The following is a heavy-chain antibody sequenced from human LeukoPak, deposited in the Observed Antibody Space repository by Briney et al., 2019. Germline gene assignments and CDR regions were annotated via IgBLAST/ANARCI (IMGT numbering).Heavy chain of an antibody. CDR3: AKRAGSAWSAGA. Sequence: GGSLRLSCAASGFTFSNFGMHWVRQAPGKELEWVSYIRFYGSNQYYTDSVKGRFGVSRDNSKNTVYLQMNSLRTEDTAVYYCAKRAGSAWSAGAWGQGTLVTVSS. J-gene: IGHJ5*02. CDR2: IRFYGSNQ. V-gene: IGHV3-30*02. CDR1: GFTFSNFG. D-gene: IGHD3-10*01.